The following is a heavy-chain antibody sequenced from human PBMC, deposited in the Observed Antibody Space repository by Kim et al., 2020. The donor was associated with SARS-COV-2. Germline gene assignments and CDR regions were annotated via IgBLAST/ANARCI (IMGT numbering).Heavy chain of an antibody. J-gene: IGHJ6*02. Sequence: KGRLTISRDNSKNTLYLEMNSLRAEDTAVYYCAKDKQQLGSYYYYYGMDVWGQGTTVTVSS. CDR3: AKDKQQLGSYYYYYGMDV. D-gene: IGHD6-13*01. V-gene: IGHV3-30*02.